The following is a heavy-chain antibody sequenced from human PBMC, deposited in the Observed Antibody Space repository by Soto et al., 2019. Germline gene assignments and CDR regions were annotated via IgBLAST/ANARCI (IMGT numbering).Heavy chain of an antibody. J-gene: IGHJ4*02. V-gene: IGHV2-5*02. CDR1: GFSLSSTRVA. Sequence: QITLKESGPTLVTPTQTLTLTCTFSGFSLSSTRVAVGWIRQPPGKALEWLALIYWDDDKRYSPFLKSRLTITKDTSKNQLVLTMTHMDPVDTATYYCAHSVVAGLGYYFDYWGQGTLVTVSS. CDR3: AHSVVAGLGYYFDY. CDR2: IYWDDDK. D-gene: IGHD6-19*01.